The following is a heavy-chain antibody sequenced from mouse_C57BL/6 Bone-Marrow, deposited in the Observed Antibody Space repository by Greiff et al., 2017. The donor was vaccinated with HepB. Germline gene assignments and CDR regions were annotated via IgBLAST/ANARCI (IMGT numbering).Heavy chain of an antibody. CDR2: IYPGDGDT. CDR3: AEGYYGISPHYFDY. V-gene: IGHV1-82*01. D-gene: IGHD1-1*01. J-gene: IGHJ2*01. Sequence: VQLQQSGPELVKPGASVKISCKASGYAFISSWMNWVKQRPGKGLEWIGRIYPGDGDTNYNGKFKGKATLTADKSSSTAYMQLSSLTSEDSAVYFCAEGYYGISPHYFDYWGQGTTLTVSS. CDR1: GYAFISSW.